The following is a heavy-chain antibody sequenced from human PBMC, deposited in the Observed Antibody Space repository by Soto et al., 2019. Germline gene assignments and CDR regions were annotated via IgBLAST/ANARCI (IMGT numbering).Heavy chain of an antibody. CDR1: GFTFSSYE. CDR2: ISSGGTTI. Sequence: PGGSLRLSCAAPGFTFSSYEMTWVRQAPGKGLEWVSYISSGGTTIYDADSVKGRFTISRENAKNSLDLQMNSLRADDTAIYYCSRALDFWSGYLSDWGRGTLVTVSS. J-gene: IGHJ4*02. V-gene: IGHV3-48*03. CDR3: SRALDFWSGYLSD. D-gene: IGHD3-3*01.